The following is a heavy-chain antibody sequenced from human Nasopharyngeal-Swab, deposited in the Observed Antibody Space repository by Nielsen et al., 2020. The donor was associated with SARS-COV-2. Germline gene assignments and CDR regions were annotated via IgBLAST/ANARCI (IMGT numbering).Heavy chain of an antibody. V-gene: IGHV1-8*01. CDR2: MNPNSGNT. CDR3: ARESSVAGTMWGNWFDP. Sequence: ASVKVSCKASGYTFTSYDINWVRQATGQGLEWMGWMNPNSGNTGYAQKFQGRVTMTRNTSTSTAYMELSSLRSEDTAVYYCARESSVAGTMWGNWFDPWGQGTLVTVSS. CDR1: GYTFTSYD. J-gene: IGHJ5*02. D-gene: IGHD6-19*01.